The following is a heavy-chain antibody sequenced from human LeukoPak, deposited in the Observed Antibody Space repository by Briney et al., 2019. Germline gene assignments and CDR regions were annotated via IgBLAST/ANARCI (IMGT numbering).Heavy chain of an antibody. J-gene: IGHJ4*02. CDR1: GFPFSSYA. CDR3: AKDLSSIAVAGFHY. V-gene: IGHV3-64*04. D-gene: IGHD6-19*01. Sequence: PGGSLRLSCSASGFPFSSYAMHWVRQAPGKGLEYVSAISDSGGSTYYAHSVKRRFTISRDNSKNTLYLQMNSLRAEDTAVYYCAKDLSSIAVAGFHYWGQGTLVTVSS. CDR2: ISDSGGST.